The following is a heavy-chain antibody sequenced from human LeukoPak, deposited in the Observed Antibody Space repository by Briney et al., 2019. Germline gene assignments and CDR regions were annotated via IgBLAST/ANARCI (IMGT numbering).Heavy chain of an antibody. CDR2: IYYSGST. CDR3: ARDVTNWGWDY. V-gene: IGHV4-59*01. D-gene: IGHD7-27*01. Sequence: PSETLSLTCTVSGGSISSYYWSWIRQPPGKGLEWIGYIYYSGSTNYNPSLKSRVTISVDTSKNQFSLKLSSVTAADTAVYYCARDVTNWGWDYWGQGTLVTVSS. J-gene: IGHJ4*02. CDR1: GGSISSYY.